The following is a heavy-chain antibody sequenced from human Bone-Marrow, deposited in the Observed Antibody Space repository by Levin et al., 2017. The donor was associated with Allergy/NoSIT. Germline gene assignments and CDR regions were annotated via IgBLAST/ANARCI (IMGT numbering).Heavy chain of an antibody. V-gene: IGHV3-30-3*01. J-gene: IGHJ4*02. CDR1: GFTFSTSA. CDR2: MSYDGTYK. D-gene: IGHD1-26*01. Sequence: PGGSLRLSCAASGFTFSTSAMHWVRQAPGKGLEWVAVMSYDGTYKHYSDSVRGRFTISRDNSKNTLYLQMKSLRPEDTAVYYCARGGPGASGGYFDYWGQGTLVTVSS. CDR3: ARGGPGASGGYFDY.